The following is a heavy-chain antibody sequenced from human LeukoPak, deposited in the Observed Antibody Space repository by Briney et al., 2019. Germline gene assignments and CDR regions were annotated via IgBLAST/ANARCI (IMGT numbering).Heavy chain of an antibody. CDR1: GGTFSSYA. D-gene: IGHD6-13*01. CDR3: ARSRTIAAAGQGPYYYYMDV. V-gene: IGHV1-69*05. J-gene: IGHJ6*03. CDR2: IIPIFGTA. Sequence: ASVKVSCKASGGTFSSYAISWVRQAPGQGLEWMGGIIPIFGTANYAQKFQGRVTITTDESTSTAYMELSSLRSEDTAVYYCARSRTIAAAGQGPYYYYMDVWGKGTTVTVSS.